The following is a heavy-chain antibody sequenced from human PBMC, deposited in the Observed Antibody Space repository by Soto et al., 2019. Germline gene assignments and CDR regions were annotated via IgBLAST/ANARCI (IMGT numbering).Heavy chain of an antibody. D-gene: IGHD3-3*01. CDR2: INWDGYSI. CDR3: ARSWSGSTSGRVDV. Sequence: GGSLRLSCVASGFTFDGHGMHWVRQVPGQGLEWVGHINWDGYSIGYGGSVRGRFTISRDNAKNTLYLQMNSLRPEDTALYFCARSWSGSTSGRVDVWGQGTTVTVSS. CDR1: GFTFDGHG. V-gene: IGHV3-20*04. J-gene: IGHJ6*02.